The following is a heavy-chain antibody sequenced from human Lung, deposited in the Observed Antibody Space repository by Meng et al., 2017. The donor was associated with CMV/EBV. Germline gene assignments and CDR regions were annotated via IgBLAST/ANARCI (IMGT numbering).Heavy chain of an antibody. Sequence: ESXKISCAASGFTLSSYWMGWVRQAPGKGLEWVANIKEDGSEKYYVDSVKGRFTISRDNAKNSLYVQMNSLRGEDTAVYYCARAYRAIDYWGQGKLV. CDR1: GFTLSSYW. J-gene: IGHJ4*02. D-gene: IGHD1-26*01. CDR3: ARAYRAIDY. V-gene: IGHV3-7*01. CDR2: IKEDGSEK.